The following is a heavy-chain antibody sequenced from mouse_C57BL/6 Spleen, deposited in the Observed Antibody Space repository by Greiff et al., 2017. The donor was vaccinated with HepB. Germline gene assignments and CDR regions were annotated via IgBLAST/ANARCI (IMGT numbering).Heavy chain of an antibody. D-gene: IGHD3-3*01. CDR3: ARGGTGAMDY. CDR2: ISSGSSTI. J-gene: IGHJ4*01. V-gene: IGHV5-17*01. Sequence: EVQLVESGGGLVKPGGSLKLSCAASGFTFSDYGMHWVRQAPEKGLEWVAYISSGSSTIYYADTVKGRFTISRDNAKNTLFLQMTSLRSEDTSMYYCARGGTGAMDYWGQGTSVTVSS. CDR1: GFTFSDYG.